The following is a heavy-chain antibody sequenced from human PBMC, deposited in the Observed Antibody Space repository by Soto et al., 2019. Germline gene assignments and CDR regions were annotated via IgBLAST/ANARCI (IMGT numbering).Heavy chain of an antibody. Sequence: GASVKVSCKASGYTFTSYGISWVRQAPGQGLEWMGWISAYNGNTNYAQKLQGRVTMTTDTSTSTAYMELRSLRSDDTAVYYCARDYDSSGYCSFDYWGRGTLVTVSS. CDR3: ARDYDSSGYCSFDY. V-gene: IGHV1-18*01. CDR1: GYTFTSYG. J-gene: IGHJ4*02. CDR2: ISAYNGNT. D-gene: IGHD3-22*01.